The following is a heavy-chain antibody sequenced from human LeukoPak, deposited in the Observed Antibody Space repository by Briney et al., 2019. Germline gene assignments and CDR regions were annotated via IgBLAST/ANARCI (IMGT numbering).Heavy chain of an antibody. CDR1: GFTFSNYA. Sequence: GGSLRLSCAASGFTFSNYAMHWVRQAPGKGLEWVAVVSYEGSNKYYADSVKGRFTISRDNSKNTLYLQMNSLRVEDTAVYYCARDLSGSAIDYWGQGTLVTVSS. J-gene: IGHJ4*02. CDR3: ARDLSGSAIDY. D-gene: IGHD1-26*01. V-gene: IGHV3-30-3*01. CDR2: VSYEGSNK.